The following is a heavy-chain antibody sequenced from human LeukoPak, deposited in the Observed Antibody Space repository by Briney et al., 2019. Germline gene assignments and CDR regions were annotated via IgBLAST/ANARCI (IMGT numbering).Heavy chain of an antibody. CDR1: GGSISSSSYY. J-gene: IGHJ4*02. Sequence: PSETLSLTCTVSGGSISSSSYYWGWIRQPPGKGLEWIGSIYYSGSTYYNPSLKSRVTISVDTSKNQFSLKLSSVTAADTAVYYCAQYSSSWYSTFDYWGQGTLVTVSS. CDR3: AQYSSSWYSTFDY. V-gene: IGHV4-39*01. D-gene: IGHD6-13*01. CDR2: IYYSGST.